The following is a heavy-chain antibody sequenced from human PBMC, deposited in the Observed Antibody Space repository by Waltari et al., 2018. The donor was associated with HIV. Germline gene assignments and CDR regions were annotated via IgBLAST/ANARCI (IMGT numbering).Heavy chain of an antibody. Sequence: QVRLQQWGTGLLKTSDSLSLTGAVCGCSWSGYYWSWIRQSPARGLEWIGEINHIGSATYTPSLKSLFTMSVDTSKNKFSLKMKCVTAADTSIFHCARGEETSGHYRYYDSWGQGTLVTVSS. V-gene: IGHV4-34*02. D-gene: IGHD6-19*01. CDR2: INHIGSA. CDR3: ARGEETSGHYRYYDS. J-gene: IGHJ4*02. CDR1: GCSWSGYY.